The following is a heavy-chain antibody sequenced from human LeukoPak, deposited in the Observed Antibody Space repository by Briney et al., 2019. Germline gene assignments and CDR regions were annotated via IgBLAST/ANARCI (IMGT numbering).Heavy chain of an antibody. Sequence: EASVKVSCKASGYTFTSYGISWVRQAPGQGLEWMGWISAYNGNTNYAQKLQGRVTMTTDTSTSTAYMELRSLRSDDTAVYYCARDGGQDTANNLYYYYGMDVWGQGTTVTVSS. CDR2: ISAYNGNT. CDR1: GYTFTSYG. J-gene: IGHJ6*02. V-gene: IGHV1-18*01. D-gene: IGHD5-18*01. CDR3: ARDGGQDTANNLYYYYGMDV.